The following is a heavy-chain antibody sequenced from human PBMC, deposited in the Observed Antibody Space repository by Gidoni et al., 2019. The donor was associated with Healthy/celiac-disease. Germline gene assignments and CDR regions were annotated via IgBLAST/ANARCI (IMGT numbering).Heavy chain of an antibody. CDR1: GFTFDDYA. Sequence: EVQLVESGGGLVQPGSSLRLPCAASGFTFDDYAMPWVRQAPGKGLEWVSGISWNSGSIGYADSVKGRFTISRDNAKNSLYLQMNSLRAEDTALYYCAKDKGDSASGAFDIWGQGTMVTVSS. J-gene: IGHJ3*02. V-gene: IGHV3-9*01. D-gene: IGHD3-16*01. CDR2: ISWNSGSI. CDR3: AKDKGDSASGAFDI.